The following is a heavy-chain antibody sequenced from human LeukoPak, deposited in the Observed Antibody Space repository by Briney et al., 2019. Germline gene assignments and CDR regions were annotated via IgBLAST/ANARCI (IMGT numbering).Heavy chain of an antibody. CDR3: AKLRVQNHGGNWGFDY. CDR1: GYSISSISRTYY. J-gene: IGHJ4*02. Sequence: SETLSLACTVSGYSISSISRTYYWGWVRQSPGKGLEWIGSFYHSGSTYYNPSLQSRVTISIDTSKNQFSLKLSSVTAADTAVYYCAKLRVQNHGGNWGFDYWGQGTLVTVSS. D-gene: IGHD4-23*01. V-gene: IGHV4-38-2*02. CDR2: FYHSGST.